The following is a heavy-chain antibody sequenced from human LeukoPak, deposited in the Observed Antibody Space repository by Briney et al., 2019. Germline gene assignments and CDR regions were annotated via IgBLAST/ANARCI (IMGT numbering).Heavy chain of an antibody. V-gene: IGHV4-30-4*01. D-gene: IGHD5-18*01. CDR2: IYYSGST. CDR3: ASVDTAMVLDY. J-gene: IGHJ4*02. CDR1: GGSISSYY. Sequence: SETLSLTCTVSGGSISSYYWSWIRQPPGKGPEWIGYIYYSGSTYYNPSLKSRVTISVDTSKNQFSLKLSSVTAADTAVYYCASVDTAMVLDYWGQGTLVTVSS.